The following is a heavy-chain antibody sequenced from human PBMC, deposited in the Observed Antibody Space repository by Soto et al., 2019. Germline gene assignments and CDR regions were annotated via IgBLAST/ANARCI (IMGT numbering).Heavy chain of an antibody. J-gene: IGHJ4*02. CDR3: VRRADRSSWYVAY. D-gene: IGHD6-13*01. CDR1: GYSFTSYW. CDR2: IYPSDSDT. V-gene: IGHV5-51*01. Sequence: GESLKISCKGSGYSFTSYWIIWVRQMPGKGQGWMGIIYPSDSDTRYSPSFQGQVTISADKSISTAYLQWSSLKASDTAMYYCVRRADRSSWYVAYLGQGTLVTVSS.